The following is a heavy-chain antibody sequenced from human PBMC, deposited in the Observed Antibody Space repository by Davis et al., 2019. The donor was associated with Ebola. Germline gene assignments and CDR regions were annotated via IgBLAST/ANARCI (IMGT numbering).Heavy chain of an antibody. CDR1: RFTFSSYW. Sequence: GESLKISCAASRFTFSSYWMHWVRQAPGKGLVWVSRINSDGSSTSYADSVKGRFTISRDNAKNTLYLQMNSLRAEDTAVYYCARDPHCSGGSCFGMDVWGQGTTVTVSS. D-gene: IGHD2-15*01. J-gene: IGHJ6*02. CDR2: INSDGSST. CDR3: ARDPHCSGGSCFGMDV. V-gene: IGHV3-74*01.